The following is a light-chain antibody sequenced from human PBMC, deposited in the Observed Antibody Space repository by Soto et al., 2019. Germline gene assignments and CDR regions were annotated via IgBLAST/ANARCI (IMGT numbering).Light chain of an antibody. CDR2: GST. J-gene: IGKJ1*01. CDR3: QQSHSAPT. V-gene: IGKV1-39*01. Sequence: DIQMTQSPSSLSASVGDSVTISCRSSQNIDTFLNWYQQKAGEAPKLLIRGSTTLQDGVPSRFTGSGSGTEIALTSGSLQPEDFASYYCQQSHSAPTFGQGTKV. CDR1: QNIDTF.